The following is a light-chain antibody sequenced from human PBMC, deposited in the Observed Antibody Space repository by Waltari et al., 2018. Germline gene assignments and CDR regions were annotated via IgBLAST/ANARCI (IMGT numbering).Light chain of an antibody. CDR3: SSYTTSSAPGV. Sequence: QSALTQPASVSGPPGQSITISCPGTDSDVGAYYFVSWYQQHPGKAPHLIIYEVSNRPSGISNRFSASKSGNTASLTISGLQAEDEADYYCSSYTTSSAPGVFGTGTRVTVL. J-gene: IGLJ1*01. CDR2: EVS. CDR1: DSDVGAYYF. V-gene: IGLV2-14*01.